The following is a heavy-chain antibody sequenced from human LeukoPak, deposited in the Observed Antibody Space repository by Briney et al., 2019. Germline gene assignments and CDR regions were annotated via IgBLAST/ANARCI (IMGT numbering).Heavy chain of an antibody. D-gene: IGHD1-1*01. J-gene: IGHJ4*02. CDR2: IDISGGST. CDR3: ANEVRPNDY. Sequence: GGSLRLSCAASGFAFSSHAMCWVRQAPGKGLEWVSSIDISGGSTYYADSAEGRFTISRDNSKNTLYLQMNGLRVEDSALYYCANEVRPNDYWGQGTLVTVSS. V-gene: IGHV3-23*01. CDR1: GFAFSSHA.